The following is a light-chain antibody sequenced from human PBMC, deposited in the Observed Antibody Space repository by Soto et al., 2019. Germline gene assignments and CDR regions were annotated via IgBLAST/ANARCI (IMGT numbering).Light chain of an antibody. V-gene: IGLV2-23*01. CDR3: CSYSGSITWV. Sequence: QSVLTQPASVSGSPGQSITIPCTGISSDVGSSDLVSWYQQHPGRAPKLMIYDASKRPSGVSNRFSGSKSGNTASLTISGLQAEHEADYYCCSYSGSITWVFGGGTQLTVL. J-gene: IGLJ3*02. CDR1: SSDVGSSDL. CDR2: DAS.